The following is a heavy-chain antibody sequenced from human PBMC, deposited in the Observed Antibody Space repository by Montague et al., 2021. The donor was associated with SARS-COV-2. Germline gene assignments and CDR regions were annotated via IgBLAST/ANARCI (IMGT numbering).Heavy chain of an antibody. D-gene: IGHD1/OR15-1a*01. CDR2: IYYSGST. CDR1: GASISSYY. J-gene: IGHJ4*02. V-gene: IGHV4-59*08. Sequence: SETLSLTCTVSGASISSYYWSWIRQPPGKGLECIGYIYYSGSTNYNPSLKSRASISLDTRNNQFSLKMASVTAADTAVYFCAASAWTNGYFDFWGQGFLVTVSS. CDR3: AASAWTNGYFDF.